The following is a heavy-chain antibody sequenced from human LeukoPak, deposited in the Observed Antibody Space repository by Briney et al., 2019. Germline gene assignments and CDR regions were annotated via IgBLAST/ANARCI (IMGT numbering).Heavy chain of an antibody. Sequence: GSLRLSCAASGFTFSSHAMSWVRQPPGKGLEWIGEIYHSGSTNYNPSLKSRVTISVDTSKNQFSLNLSSVTAADTAVYYCARRHTVTVDYWGQGTLVTVSS. CDR2: IYHSGST. CDR1: GFTFSSHA. CDR3: ARRHTVTVDY. V-gene: IGHV4-4*02. J-gene: IGHJ4*02. D-gene: IGHD4-11*01.